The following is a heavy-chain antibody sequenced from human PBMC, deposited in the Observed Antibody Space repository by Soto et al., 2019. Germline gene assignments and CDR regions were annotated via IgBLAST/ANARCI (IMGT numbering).Heavy chain of an antibody. CDR1: GFTFSSYS. CDR3: AREVNEYCSGDTCYPGAYYFDS. V-gene: IGHV3-21*01. J-gene: IGHJ4*02. Sequence: LRLSCAASGFTFSSYSMNWVRQAPGKGLEWVSSISTSSSFIYYADSVKGRFTISRDNAKNSLYLQMNSLRVEDTAVYYCAREVNEYCSGDTCYPGAYYFDSWGQGTLVTVSS. D-gene: IGHD2-15*01. CDR2: ISTSSSFI.